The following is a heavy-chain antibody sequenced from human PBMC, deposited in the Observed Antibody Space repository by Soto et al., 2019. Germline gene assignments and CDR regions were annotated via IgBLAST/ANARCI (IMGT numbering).Heavy chain of an antibody. V-gene: IGHV4-31*03. CDR3: ARDSLVTHGLDY. CDR2: IYYSGST. CDR1: GGSISSGGYY. Sequence: SETLSLTCTVSGGSISSGGYYWSWIRQHPGKGLEWIGYIYYSGSTYYNPSLKSRVTISVDTSKNQFSLKLSSVTAADTAVYYCARDSLVTHGLDYWGQGTLVTVSS. J-gene: IGHJ4*02. D-gene: IGHD2-21*02.